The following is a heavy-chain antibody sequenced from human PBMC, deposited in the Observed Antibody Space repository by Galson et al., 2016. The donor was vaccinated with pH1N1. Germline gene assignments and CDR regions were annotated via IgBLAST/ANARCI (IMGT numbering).Heavy chain of an antibody. J-gene: IGHJ4*02. Sequence: SLRLSCAASGFTFTNYAMTWVRRAPGKGLEWVSDISGTGDNTRYADSVKGRFTISRDDSRNTLFLQMNRLRPEDTAVYYCAKVDRDDYGDYALDYWGQGTLVTVSS. CDR2: ISGTGDNT. D-gene: IGHD4-17*01. V-gene: IGHV3-23*01. CDR3: AKVDRDDYGDYALDY. CDR1: GFTFTNYA.